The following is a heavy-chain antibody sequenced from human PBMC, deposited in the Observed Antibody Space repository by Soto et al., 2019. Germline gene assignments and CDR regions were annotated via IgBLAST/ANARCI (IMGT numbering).Heavy chain of an antibody. D-gene: IGHD5-12*01. Sequence: QVQLVQSGAEVKKPGSSVKVSCRASGGTFSSYAISWVRQAPGQGLEWMGGIIPIFGTANYAQKFQGRVTITADESTSTGYMELSSLRSEDTAVYYWARHAGRWLQSLHFDYWGQGTLVTVSS. CDR2: IIPIFGTA. CDR1: GGTFSSYA. V-gene: IGHV1-69*01. CDR3: ARHAGRWLQSLHFDY. J-gene: IGHJ4*02.